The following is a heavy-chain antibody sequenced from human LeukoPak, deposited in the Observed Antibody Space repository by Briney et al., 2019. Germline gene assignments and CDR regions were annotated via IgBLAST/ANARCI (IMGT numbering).Heavy chain of an antibody. CDR1: GYTFSNYG. Sequence: GASVKVSCKASGYTFSNYGISWVRQAPGHGLEWMGWISAYNGNTNYAQKLQGRVTMTTDTSTSTAYMELRSLRSDDTAVYYCARSRVAAAGTQAFDIWGQGTMVTVSS. CDR3: ARSRVAAAGTQAFDI. CDR2: ISAYNGNT. D-gene: IGHD6-13*01. V-gene: IGHV1-18*01. J-gene: IGHJ3*02.